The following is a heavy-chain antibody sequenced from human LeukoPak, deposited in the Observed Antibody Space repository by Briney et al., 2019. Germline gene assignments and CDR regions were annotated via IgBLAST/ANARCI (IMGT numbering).Heavy chain of an antibody. Sequence: GGSLRLSCAASGFTFSSYAMSWVRQAPGKGLEWVSAISDSAGSIYYADSVKGRFTISRDNSKNTLYLQMNSLRAEDTAVYYCSKIQVVQYQPRYFFDYWGQGTLVTVSS. V-gene: IGHV3-23*01. D-gene: IGHD6-13*01. CDR1: GFTFSSYA. J-gene: IGHJ4*02. CDR2: ISDSAGSI. CDR3: SKIQVVQYQPRYFFDY.